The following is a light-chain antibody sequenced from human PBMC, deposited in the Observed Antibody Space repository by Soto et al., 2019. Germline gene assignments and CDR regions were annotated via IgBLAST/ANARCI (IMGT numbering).Light chain of an antibody. CDR3: QQYNSYWT. CDR1: QSISSW. Sequence: DIQMTQSPSTLSASVGDRVTIICRASQSISSWLAWYQQKPGKAPKLLIYKASSLASGVPSRFSGSGSGAEFTLTISSLRPDDFATYYCQQYNSYWTFGQGTKVEIK. V-gene: IGKV1-5*03. J-gene: IGKJ1*01. CDR2: KAS.